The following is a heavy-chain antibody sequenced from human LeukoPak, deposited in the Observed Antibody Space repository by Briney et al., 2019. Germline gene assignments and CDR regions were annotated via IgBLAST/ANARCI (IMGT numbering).Heavy chain of an antibody. CDR1: GGSISSYY. Sequence: PSETLSLTCTVSGGSISSYYWSWIRQPPGKGLEWIGYIYYSGSTNYNPSLKSRVTISVDTSKNQFSLKLSSVTAADTAVYYCARVRDYYDSSGYYYWYFDLWGRGTLVTVSS. CDR3: ARVRDYYDSSGYYYWYFDL. V-gene: IGHV4-59*01. J-gene: IGHJ2*01. CDR2: IYYSGST. D-gene: IGHD3-22*01.